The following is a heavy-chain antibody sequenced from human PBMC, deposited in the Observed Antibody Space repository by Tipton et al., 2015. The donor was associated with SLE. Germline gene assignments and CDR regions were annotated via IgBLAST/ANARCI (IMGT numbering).Heavy chain of an antibody. V-gene: IGHV4-31*03. J-gene: IGHJ5*02. CDR1: GGSISSGGYY. CDR3: TRGHPHIVVVIGGGWFDP. CDR2: ISYSGST. D-gene: IGHD2-21*01. Sequence: TLSLTCTVSGGSISSGGYYWSWIRQSLGKGLEWIGYISYSGSTNYNPSLKSRVTISMDTSKNQFSLKLKSVTAADTAVYYCTRGHPHIVVVIGGGWFDPWGQGTLVIVSS.